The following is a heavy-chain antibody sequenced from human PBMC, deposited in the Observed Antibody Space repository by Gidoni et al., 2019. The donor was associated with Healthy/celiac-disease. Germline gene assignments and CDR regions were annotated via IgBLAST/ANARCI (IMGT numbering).Heavy chain of an antibody. D-gene: IGHD3-10*01. CDR1: GFTFSSYS. J-gene: IGHJ4*02. Sequence: VELGGSGGGLVKPGGALRVSCCAPGFTFSSYSMNWVRQAPGKGLEWVSSISSSSSYIYYADSVKGRFTISRDNAKNSLYLQMNSLRAEDTAVYYCARSLGEGFDYWGQGTLVTVSS. CDR2: ISSSSSYI. CDR3: ARSLGEGFDY. V-gene: IGHV3-21*01.